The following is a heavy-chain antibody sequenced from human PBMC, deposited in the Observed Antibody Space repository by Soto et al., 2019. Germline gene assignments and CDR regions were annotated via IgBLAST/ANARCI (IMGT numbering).Heavy chain of an antibody. V-gene: IGHV5-51*01. CDR1: GYSFTSYW. J-gene: IGHJ5*02. D-gene: IGHD3-22*01. CDR2: IYPGDSDT. Sequence: GESLKISCKGSGYSFTSYWIGWVRQMPGKGLEWMGIIYPGDSDTRYSPSFQGQVTISADKSISTAYLQWSSLKASDTAMYYCARRRDYDSSGYYENWWFDPWGQGTLVTVSS. CDR3: ARRRDYDSSGYYENWWFDP.